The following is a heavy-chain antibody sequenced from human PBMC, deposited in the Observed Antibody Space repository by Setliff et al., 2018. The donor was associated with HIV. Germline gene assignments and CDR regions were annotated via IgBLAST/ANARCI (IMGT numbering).Heavy chain of an antibody. CDR1: GASTNAYF. Sequence: PSETLSLTCNVSGASTNAYFLSWVRHPAGKGLEWIGHIYTSGITNHNPSLKSRVTMSLDTSKEQFSLRLGSVTAADTAIYYCAREPSPSQWQPLYFDVWGRGILVTVSS. D-gene: IGHD6-19*01. CDR2: IYTSGIT. CDR3: AREPSPSQWQPLYFDV. V-gene: IGHV4-4*07. J-gene: IGHJ4*02.